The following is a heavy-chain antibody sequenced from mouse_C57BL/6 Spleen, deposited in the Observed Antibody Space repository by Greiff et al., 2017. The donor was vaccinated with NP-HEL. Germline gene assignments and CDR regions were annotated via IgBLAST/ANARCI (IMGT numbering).Heavy chain of an antibody. J-gene: IGHJ2*01. CDR1: GFTFSSYG. V-gene: IGHV5-6*01. CDR2: ISSGGSYT. Sequence: EVHLVESGGDLVKPGGFLKLSCAASGFTFSSYGMSWVRQTPDKRLEWVATISSGGSYTYYPDSVKGRFTISRDNAKNTLYLQMSSLKSEDTAMYYCARHITTVVAPDYWGQGTTLTVSS. D-gene: IGHD1-1*01. CDR3: ARHITTVVAPDY.